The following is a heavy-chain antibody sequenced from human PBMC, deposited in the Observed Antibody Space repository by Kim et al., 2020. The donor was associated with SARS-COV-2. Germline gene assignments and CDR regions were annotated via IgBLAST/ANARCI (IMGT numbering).Heavy chain of an antibody. Sequence: SETLSLTCTVSGGSISSYYWSWIRQPPGKGLEWIGYIYYSGSTNYNPSLKSRVTISVDTSKNQFSLKLSSVTAADTAVYYCARSAGEKLRYFDWSLYNYGMDVWGQGTTVTVSS. V-gene: IGHV4-59*08. CDR1: GGSISSYY. CDR3: ARSAGEKLRYFDWSLYNYGMDV. J-gene: IGHJ6*02. CDR2: IYYSGST. D-gene: IGHD3-9*01.